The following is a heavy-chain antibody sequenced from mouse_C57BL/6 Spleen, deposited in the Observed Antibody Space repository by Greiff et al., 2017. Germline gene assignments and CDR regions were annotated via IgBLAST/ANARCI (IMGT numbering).Heavy chain of an antibody. CDR3: TTLDSSGARNY. CDR1: GFNIKDDY. V-gene: IGHV14-4*01. CDR2: IDPENGDT. J-gene: IGHJ2*01. D-gene: IGHD3-2*02. Sequence: VQLQQSGAELVRPGASVKLSCTASGFNIKDDYMHWVKQRPEQGLEWIGRIDPENGDTEYASKFQGKATITADTSSNTAYLQLSSLTSEDTAVYYCTTLDSSGARNYWGQGTTLTVSS.